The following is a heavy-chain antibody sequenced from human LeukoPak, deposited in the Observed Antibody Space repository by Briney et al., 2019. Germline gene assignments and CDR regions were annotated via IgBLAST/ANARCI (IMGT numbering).Heavy chain of an antibody. Sequence: PGRSLRLSCAASGFNFDDYAMHWVRQPPGKGLEWVSGIGWNSGSVGYAESAKGRFTISRDNAKNFLYLQMNTLRPEDTAFYYCAKEEHNSGWSPLGGWGQGTLVTVSS. CDR2: IGWNSGSV. CDR1: GFNFDDYA. CDR3: AKEEHNSGWSPLGG. D-gene: IGHD6-19*01. J-gene: IGHJ4*02. V-gene: IGHV3-9*01.